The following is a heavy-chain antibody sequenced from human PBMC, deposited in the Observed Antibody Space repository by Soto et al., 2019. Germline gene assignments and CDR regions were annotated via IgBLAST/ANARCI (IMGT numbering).Heavy chain of an antibody. CDR3: ATPMRTIFGVVRYGMDV. V-gene: IGHV1-24*01. CDR2: FDPEDGET. D-gene: IGHD3-3*01. Sequence: ASVKVSCKVSGYTLTELSMHWVRQAPGKGLEWMGGFDPEDGETIYAQKSQGRVTMTEDTSTDTAYMELSSLRSEDTAVYYCATPMRTIFGVVRYGMDVWGQGTTVTVYS. CDR1: GYTLTELS. J-gene: IGHJ6*02.